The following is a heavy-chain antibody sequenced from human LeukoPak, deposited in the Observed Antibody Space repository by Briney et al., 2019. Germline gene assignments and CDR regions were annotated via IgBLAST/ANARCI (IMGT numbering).Heavy chain of an antibody. CDR3: ARDLRGYYYDSSGGGF. CDR1: GFTFSSYS. Sequence: GGSLRLSCAASGFTFSSYSMNWVRQAPGKGLEWVSSISSSSSYIYYADSVKGRFTISRDNAKNSLYQQMNSLRAEDTAVYYCARDLRGYYYDSSGGGFWGQATLVTVSS. J-gene: IGHJ4*02. V-gene: IGHV3-21*01. D-gene: IGHD3-22*01. CDR2: ISSSSSYI.